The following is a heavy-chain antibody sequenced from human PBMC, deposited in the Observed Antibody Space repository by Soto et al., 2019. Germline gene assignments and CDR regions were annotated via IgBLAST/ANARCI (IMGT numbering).Heavy chain of an antibody. CDR2: INAGNGNT. CDR3: ARAKQLPLYYCDY. D-gene: IGHD6-13*01. Sequence: QVQLVQSGAEVKKPGASVKVSCKAPGYTFTSYAMHWARQAPGQRLEWMGWINAGNGNTKYSQKFQGRVTITRDTTASTAYVELCSLRSEDTAVYYCARAKQLPLYYCDYWGQGSLVTVSS. CDR1: GYTFTSYA. V-gene: IGHV1-3*01. J-gene: IGHJ4*02.